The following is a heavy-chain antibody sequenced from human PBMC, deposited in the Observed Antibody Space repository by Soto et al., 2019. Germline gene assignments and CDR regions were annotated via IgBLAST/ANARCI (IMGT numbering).Heavy chain of an antibody. CDR1: GFTFSGSA. CDR3: TRLESGSYFSDAFDI. CDR2: IRSKANSYAT. V-gene: IGHV3-73*02. D-gene: IGHD1-26*01. Sequence: EVQLVESGGGLVQPGGSLKLSCAASGFTFSGSAMHWVRQASGKGLEWVGRIRSKANSYATAYAASVKGRFTISRDDSKHTAYLQMNSLKTEDTAVYYCTRLESGSYFSDAFDIWGQGTMVTVSS. J-gene: IGHJ3*02.